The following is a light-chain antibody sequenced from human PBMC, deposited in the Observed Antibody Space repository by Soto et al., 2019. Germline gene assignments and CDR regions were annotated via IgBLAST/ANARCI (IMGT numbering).Light chain of an antibody. CDR3: QQYNNWPPWT. J-gene: IGKJ1*01. CDR1: QSVSSN. CDR2: GAS. Sequence: EIVITQSPATLSVSPGERATRSCRASQSVSSNLAWYQQKPGQALRLLIYGASTRATGIPARFSGSGSGTEFTLTISSLQSEDFAVYYCQQYNNWPPWTLGQGTKGDIK. V-gene: IGKV3-15*01.